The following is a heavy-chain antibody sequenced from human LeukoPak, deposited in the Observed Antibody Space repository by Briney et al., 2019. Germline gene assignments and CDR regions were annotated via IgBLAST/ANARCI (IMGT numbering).Heavy chain of an antibody. CDR1: GITFSRSW. J-gene: IGHJ4*02. V-gene: IGHV3-7*04. D-gene: IGHD2-15*01. CDR3: ARDRGGRSGLDD. CDR2: IKEDGGEI. Sequence: PGGSLRLSCAASGITFSRSWMSWVRQAPGKGLEWVAFIKEDGGEIFYVDSVKSRFTISRDNAENFLYLQMNSLRAEDTAVYYCARDRGGRSGLDDWGQGTLVIVSS.